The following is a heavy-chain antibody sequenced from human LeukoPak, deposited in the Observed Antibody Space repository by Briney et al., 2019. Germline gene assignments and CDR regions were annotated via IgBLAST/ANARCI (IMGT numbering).Heavy chain of an antibody. CDR2: IYYGGST. V-gene: IGHV4-34*01. CDR1: GGSFSGYY. J-gene: IGHJ3*02. D-gene: IGHD6-19*01. CDR3: ARHFPPEYSSGWYGGAFDI. Sequence: SETLSLTCAVYGGSFSGYYWSWIRQPPGKGLEWIGSIYYGGSTYYNPSLRSRVTIFVDTSKNQISLELSSVTAADTAVHYCARHFPPEYSSGWYGGAFDIWGQGTMVTVSS.